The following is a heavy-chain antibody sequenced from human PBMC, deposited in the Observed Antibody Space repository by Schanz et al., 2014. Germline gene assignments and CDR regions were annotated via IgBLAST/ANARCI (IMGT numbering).Heavy chain of an antibody. CDR3: VRVPSRDVSFEL. CDR1: GGTFSSYT. J-gene: IGHJ2*01. D-gene: IGHD3-16*01. Sequence: QVQLLQSGAEMKKPGSSVKVSCKASGGTFSSYTISWVRQAPGQGLEWLGWIRPDNGHTTYSQKVRDRVIFTTDTSANTAYMELRSLRSDDTAHYYCVRVPSRDVSFELWGRGTLVTVSS. CDR2: IRPDNGHT. V-gene: IGHV1-18*01.